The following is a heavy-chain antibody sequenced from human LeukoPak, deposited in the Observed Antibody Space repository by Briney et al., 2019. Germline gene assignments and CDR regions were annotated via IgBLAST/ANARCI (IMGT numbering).Heavy chain of an antibody. J-gene: IGHJ4*02. CDR2: ITGTGGST. Sequence: GGSLRLSCAASGFSLSTYGVSWVRQPPGKGLEWVSGITGTGGSTYYADSVKGRFTVSRDTSKNTLYLQMNSLRAEDTAIYYCAKDHGTAVAGFYYWGQGTLSPSPQ. D-gene: IGHD6-19*01. V-gene: IGHV3-23*01. CDR3: AKDHGTAVAGFYY. CDR1: GFSLSTYG.